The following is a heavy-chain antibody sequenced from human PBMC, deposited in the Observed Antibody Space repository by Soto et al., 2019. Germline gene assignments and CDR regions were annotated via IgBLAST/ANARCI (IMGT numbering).Heavy chain of an antibody. V-gene: IGHV5-51*01. D-gene: IGHD2-2*02. J-gene: IGHJ6*02. CDR3: ARQSRCSSTSCYTDGMDV. Sequence: PGESLKISCNGSGYSFTSYWIGWVLHMPGRGLEWMGIIYPGDSDTRYSPSFQGQVTISADKSISTAYLQWSSLKASDTAMYYCARQSRCSSTSCYTDGMDVWGQGTTVTVSS. CDR1: GYSFTSYW. CDR2: IYPGDSDT.